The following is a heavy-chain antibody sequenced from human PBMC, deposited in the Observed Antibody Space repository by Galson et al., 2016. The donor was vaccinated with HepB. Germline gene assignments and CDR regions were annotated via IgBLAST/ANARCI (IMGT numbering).Heavy chain of an antibody. V-gene: IGHV4-39*01. CDR2: IYYSGST. J-gene: IGHJ6*02. CDR3: ATLNTILGDSYYGMDV. Sequence: ETLSLTCTVSGGSISSSAYYWGWIRQPPGKALEWIGNIYYSGSTYHNPSLKSRVTISVDTSKNQFSLKLSSVTAADTAVYYCATLNTILGDSYYGMDVWGQGTTVTVSS. CDR1: GGSISSSAYY. D-gene: IGHD2-21*01.